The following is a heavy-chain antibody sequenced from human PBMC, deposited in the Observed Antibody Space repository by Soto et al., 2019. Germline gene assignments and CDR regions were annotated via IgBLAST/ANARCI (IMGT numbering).Heavy chain of an antibody. V-gene: IGHV4-4*02. CDR1: GGSISSGNW. D-gene: IGHD6-19*01. J-gene: IGHJ4*02. CDR3: ARHIAVPVTRGFDY. Sequence: QVQLQESGPGLVKTSGTLSLTCAVSGGSISSGNWWSWVRQPPGEGLEWIGELYQSGSTNYNPSLESRVTISMDKSKNQFSLKVTSVTAADTAVYFWARHIAVPVTRGFDYGGQGTLVTVSS. CDR2: LYQSGST.